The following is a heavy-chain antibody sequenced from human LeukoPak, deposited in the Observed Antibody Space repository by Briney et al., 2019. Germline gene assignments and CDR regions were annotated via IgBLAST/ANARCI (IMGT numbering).Heavy chain of an antibody. CDR1: GYTLTELS. V-gene: IGHV1-24*01. CDR3: ATFALYLDGYNYRGEYYFDY. Sequence: ASVKVSCKVSGYTLTELSMHWVRQAPGKGLEWMGGFDPEDGETIYAQKFQGRATMTEDTSTDTAYMELSSLRSEDTAVYYCATFALYLDGYNYRGEYYFDYWGQGTLVTVSS. CDR2: FDPEDGET. J-gene: IGHJ4*02. D-gene: IGHD5-24*01.